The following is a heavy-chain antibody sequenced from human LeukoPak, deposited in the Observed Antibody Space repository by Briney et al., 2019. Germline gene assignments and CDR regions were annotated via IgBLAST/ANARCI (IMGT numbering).Heavy chain of an antibody. V-gene: IGHV1-2*02. CDR2: INPTSGGT. J-gene: IGHJ4*02. CDR3: ARGQH. CDR1: GYTFTGYY. Sequence: ASVKVSCKTSGYTFTGYYLHWVRQAPGQGLEWMGWINPTSGGTHYAQKFQGRVTMTRDTSISTAYMELSRLTSDDTAVYYCARGQHWGQGTLVTVSS.